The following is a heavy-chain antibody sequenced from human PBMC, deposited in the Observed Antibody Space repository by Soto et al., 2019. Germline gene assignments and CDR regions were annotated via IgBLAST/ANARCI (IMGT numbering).Heavy chain of an antibody. J-gene: IGHJ5*02. V-gene: IGHV1-18*01. CDR3: ARDQGFRVVINSNWFDP. CDR2: ISAYNGNT. D-gene: IGHD2-21*01. Sequence: ASVKVSCKASGSTFSRYGIMWVRQAPGQGLEWMGWISAYNGNTNSAEKLRGKLTMTTDASTTTAYMELRSLRSDDTPIYYCARDQGFRVVINSNWFDPWGQGTLVTVSS. CDR1: GSTFSRYG.